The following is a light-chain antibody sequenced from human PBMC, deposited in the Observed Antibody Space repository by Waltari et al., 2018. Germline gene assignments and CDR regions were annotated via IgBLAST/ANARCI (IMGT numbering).Light chain of an antibody. Sequence: LYSSNNKNYLAWYQQKPGQPPKLLIYWASTRESGVPDRFSGSVSGTDFTLTISSLQAEDVAVYYCQHYYSPPWTFGQGTKVEIK. CDR2: WAS. CDR3: QHYYSPPWT. V-gene: IGKV4-1*01. CDR1: LYSSNNKNY. J-gene: IGKJ1*01.